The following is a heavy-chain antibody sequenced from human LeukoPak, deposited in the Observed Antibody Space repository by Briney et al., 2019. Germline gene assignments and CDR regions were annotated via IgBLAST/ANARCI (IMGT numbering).Heavy chain of an antibody. V-gene: IGHV1-2*06. CDR3: ARGAYYDFWSGYPPLGYYYYGMDV. J-gene: IGHJ6*02. D-gene: IGHD3-3*01. CDR2: MNPNTGGT. Sequence: PEASVKVPCKASGYTFTGHYMNWVRQAPGQGLEWMGRMNPNTGGTNYAQKFQGRVTMTRDTSTSTVYMELSSLRSEDTAVYYCARGAYYDFWSGYPPLGYYYYGMDVWGQGTTVTVSS. CDR1: GYTFTGHY.